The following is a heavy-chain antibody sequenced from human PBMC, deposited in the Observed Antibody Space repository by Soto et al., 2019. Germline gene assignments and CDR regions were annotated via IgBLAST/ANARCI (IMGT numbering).Heavy chain of an antibody. Sequence: QITLKESGPTLVKPTQTLTLPCTFSGFSLSTSGVGVGWIRQPPGKALEGLALIYWDDDKRYSPSLKSRLAITKDTSKNQVVLTMTNMDPVDTATYYCAHIRYGSGLFDYWGQGTLVTVSS. CDR1: GFSLSTSGVG. CDR2: IYWDDDK. V-gene: IGHV2-5*02. J-gene: IGHJ4*02. CDR3: AHIRYGSGLFDY. D-gene: IGHD3-10*01.